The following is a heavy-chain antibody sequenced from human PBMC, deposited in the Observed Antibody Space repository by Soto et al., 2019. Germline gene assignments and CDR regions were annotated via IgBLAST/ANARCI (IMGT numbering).Heavy chain of an antibody. CDR3: ARAGVSGYSGYEPNWFDP. Sequence: SETLSLTCTASGGSISSYYWSWIRQPPGKGLEWIGYIYYSGSTNYNPSLKSRVTISVDTSKNQFSLKLSSVTAADTAVYYCARAGVSGYSGYEPNWFDPWGQGTLVTVSS. J-gene: IGHJ5*02. V-gene: IGHV4-59*01. CDR1: GGSISSYY. CDR2: IYYSGST. D-gene: IGHD5-12*01.